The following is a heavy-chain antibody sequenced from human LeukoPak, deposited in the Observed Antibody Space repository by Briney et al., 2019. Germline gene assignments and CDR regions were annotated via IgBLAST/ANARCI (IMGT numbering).Heavy chain of an antibody. D-gene: IGHD2-2*02. CDR3: ARGGYCSSTSCYTTKVSGVDY. V-gene: IGHV3-21*01. CDR1: GFTFSSYS. J-gene: IGHJ4*02. CDR2: ISSSSSYM. Sequence: GGSLRLSCAASGFTFSSYSMNWVRQAPGKGLEWVSSISSSSSYMYYADSVKGRFTISRDNAKNSLYLQMNSLRAEDTAVYYCARGGYCSSTSCYTTKVSGVDYWGQGTLVTVSS.